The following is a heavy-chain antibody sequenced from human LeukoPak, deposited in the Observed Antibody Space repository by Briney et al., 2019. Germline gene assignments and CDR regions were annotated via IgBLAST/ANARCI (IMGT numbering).Heavy chain of an antibody. V-gene: IGHV4-31*03. CDR3: ARDPSGSSYGMDV. CDR1: GGSISSGGYY. Sequence: PSETLSLTCTVSGGSISSGGYYWSWNRQHPGKGLEWIGYIYYSGSTYYNPSLKGRVTISVDTSKNQFSLKLSSVTAADTAVYYCARDPSGSSYGMDVWGQGTTVTVSS. D-gene: IGHD5-12*01. CDR2: IYYSGST. J-gene: IGHJ6*02.